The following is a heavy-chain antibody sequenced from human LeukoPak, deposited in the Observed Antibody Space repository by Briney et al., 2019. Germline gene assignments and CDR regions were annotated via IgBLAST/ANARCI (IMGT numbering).Heavy chain of an antibody. CDR1: GCTFSSYW. Sequence: GGSLRFSCAASGCTFSSYWMSWVRQAPGKGLEWVANIKQDGSEKYYVDSVKGRFTISRDNAKNSLYLQMNSLRAEDTAVYYCARVPDYWGQGTLVTVSS. CDR3: ARVPDY. J-gene: IGHJ4*02. CDR2: IKQDGSEK. V-gene: IGHV3-7*01.